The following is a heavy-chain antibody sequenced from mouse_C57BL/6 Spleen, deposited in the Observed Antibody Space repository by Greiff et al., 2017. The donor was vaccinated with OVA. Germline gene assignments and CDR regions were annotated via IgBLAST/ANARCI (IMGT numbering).Heavy chain of an antibody. V-gene: IGHV5-17*01. Sequence: DVQLQESGGGLVKPGGSLKLSCAASGFTFSDYGMHWVRQAPEKGLEWVAYISSGSSTIYYADTVKGRFTISRDNAKNTLFLQMTSLRSEDTAMYYCARSNTTGIAYWGQGTLVTVSA. CDR1: GFTFSDYG. D-gene: IGHD1-1*01. CDR2: ISSGSSTI. CDR3: ARSNTTGIAY. J-gene: IGHJ3*01.